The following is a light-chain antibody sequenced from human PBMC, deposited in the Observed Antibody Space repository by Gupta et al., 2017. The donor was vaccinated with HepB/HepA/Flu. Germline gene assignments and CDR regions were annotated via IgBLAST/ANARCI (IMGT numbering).Light chain of an antibody. CDR1: QSISSY. Sequence: DIQMTKSLSSLSASVGDRVTITCRESQSISSYLNWYQQKPGKAPKLLIYAASSLQSGVPSRFSGSGSGTDFTLTISSLQPEYFATYYCQQSYSTPRTFGHGTKVDIK. J-gene: IGKJ3*01. CDR2: AAS. V-gene: IGKV1-39*01. CDR3: QQSYSTPRT.